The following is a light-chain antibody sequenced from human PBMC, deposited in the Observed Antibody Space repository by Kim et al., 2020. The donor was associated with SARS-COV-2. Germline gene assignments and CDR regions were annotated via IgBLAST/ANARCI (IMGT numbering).Light chain of an antibody. CDR3: QQANTFPVT. V-gene: IGKV1-12*01. Sequence: VGGRVTISCSGSSSVDRWVGWFQPKPGEAPNPLIYGCSRLESGVPSRFSGSGSGTDFTLTISGLQPEDFATYYCQQANTFPVTFGGGTKVDIK. J-gene: IGKJ4*01. CDR1: SSVDRW. CDR2: GCS.